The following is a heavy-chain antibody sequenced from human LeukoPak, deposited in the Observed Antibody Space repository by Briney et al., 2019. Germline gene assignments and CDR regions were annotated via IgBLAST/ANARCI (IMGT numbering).Heavy chain of an antibody. J-gene: IGHJ4*02. Sequence: GGSLRLSCAASGFTFSSYAMHWVRQAPGKGLEWVAVISYDGSNKYYADSVKGRFTISRDNSKNTLYLQMNSLRAEDTAVYYCAKDPRVYRSYYDSSGPGSYFDYWGQGTLVTVSS. CDR2: ISYDGSNK. CDR1: GFTFSSYA. CDR3: AKDPRVYRSYYDSSGPGSYFDY. V-gene: IGHV3-30-3*01. D-gene: IGHD3-22*01.